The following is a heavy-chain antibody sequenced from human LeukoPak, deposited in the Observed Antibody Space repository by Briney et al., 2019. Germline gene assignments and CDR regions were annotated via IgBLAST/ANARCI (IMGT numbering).Heavy chain of an antibody. V-gene: IGHV3-7*01. CDR2: ILPDGSAK. CDR3: SRDIYYSSGYYLDFGY. D-gene: IGHD3-22*01. CDR1: GFTFSSYW. Sequence: GGSLRLSCAASGFTFSSYWMSWVRQAPGKGLEWVANILPDGSAKNYVDSVKGRFIISRDNAKNSVSLQMNSLRAEDTAVYYCSRDIYYSSGYYLDFGYWGQGTLVTVSS. J-gene: IGHJ4*02.